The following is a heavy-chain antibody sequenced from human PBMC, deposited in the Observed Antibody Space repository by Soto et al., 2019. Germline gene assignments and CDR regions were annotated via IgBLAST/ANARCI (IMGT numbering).Heavy chain of an antibody. CDR3: AKKGITIILKGPYYFDY. CDR1: GFTFSSYA. J-gene: IGHJ4*02. CDR2: ISGSGGST. D-gene: IGHD3-3*01. V-gene: IGHV3-23*01. Sequence: PGGSLRLSCAASGFTFSSYAMSWVRQAPGKGLEWVSAISGSGGSTYYADSVKGRFTISRDNSKNTLYLQMNSLRAEDTAVYYCAKKGITIILKGPYYFDYSGQGTLVTVSS.